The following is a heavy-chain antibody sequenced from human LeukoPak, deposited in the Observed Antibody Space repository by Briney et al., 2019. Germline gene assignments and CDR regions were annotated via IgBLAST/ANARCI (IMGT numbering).Heavy chain of an antibody. D-gene: IGHD6-13*01. CDR3: ARGGLLAAAGTSRLVY. CDR1: GYTFTSYY. V-gene: IGHV1-46*01. Sequence: ASVKVSCKASGYTFTSYYMHWVRQAPGQGLEWMGIINPSGGSTSYAQKFQGRVTMTRDTSTSTAYMELSRLRSDDTAVYYCARGGLLAAAGTSRLVYWGQGTLVTVSS. CDR2: INPSGGST. J-gene: IGHJ4*02.